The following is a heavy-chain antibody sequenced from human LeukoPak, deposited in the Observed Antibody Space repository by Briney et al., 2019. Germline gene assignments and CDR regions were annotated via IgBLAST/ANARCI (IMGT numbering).Heavy chain of an antibody. J-gene: IGHJ3*02. CDR2: ISWNSGSI. CDR1: GFTFDDYG. V-gene: IGHV3-9*03. Sequence: GRSMRLSCAASGFTFDDYGMHWVRQAPGKGLEWVSGISWNSGSIGYADSVKGRFTISRDNAKNSLYLQMNSQRAEDMALYYCAKSGPDAFDIWGQGTMVTVSS. D-gene: IGHD3-10*01. CDR3: AKSGPDAFDI.